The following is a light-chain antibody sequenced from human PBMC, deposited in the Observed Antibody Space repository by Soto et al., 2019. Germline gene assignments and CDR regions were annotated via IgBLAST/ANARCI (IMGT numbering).Light chain of an antibody. Sequence: AIQMTQSPSSLSASVGDRVTITCRASQGIRSDLDWFQQKPGKAPKLLIYAASNLQSGVPARFSGSGSGTDFTLTISSLQPEDFATHYCLQKYFYPFTFGPGTKVDIK. J-gene: IGKJ3*01. CDR3: LQKYFYPFT. V-gene: IGKV1-6*01. CDR2: AAS. CDR1: QGIRSD.